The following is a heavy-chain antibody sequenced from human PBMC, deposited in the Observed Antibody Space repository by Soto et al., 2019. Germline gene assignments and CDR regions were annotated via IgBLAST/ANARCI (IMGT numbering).Heavy chain of an antibody. Sequence: QLQLRESGPGLVKPSETLSLTCTVSGDSISSSSHYWGCIRQPPGKGLEWIGTIFYSGSAYYNPSLRSRVTMSVDTSNNQFSLRLTSVTAADTAVYYCVRPLGIFGVVTTHFYGMDVWGQGTTVTVSS. CDR1: GDSISSSSHY. J-gene: IGHJ6*02. CDR3: VRPLGIFGVVTTHFYGMDV. D-gene: IGHD3-3*02. CDR2: IFYSGSA. V-gene: IGHV4-39*01.